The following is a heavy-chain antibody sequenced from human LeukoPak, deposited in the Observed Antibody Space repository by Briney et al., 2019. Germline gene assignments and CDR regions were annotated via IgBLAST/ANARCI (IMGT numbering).Heavy chain of an antibody. Sequence: PSETLSLTCAVYGGSFSGYYWSWIRQPPGKGLEWIGEINHSGSTNYNPSLKSRVTIAVDTSKNQFSLKLSSVTAADTAVYYCARGLGIRGFDYWGQGTLVTVSS. CDR3: ARGLGIRGFDY. D-gene: IGHD1-14*01. J-gene: IGHJ4*02. V-gene: IGHV4-34*01. CDR1: GGSFSGYY. CDR2: INHSGST.